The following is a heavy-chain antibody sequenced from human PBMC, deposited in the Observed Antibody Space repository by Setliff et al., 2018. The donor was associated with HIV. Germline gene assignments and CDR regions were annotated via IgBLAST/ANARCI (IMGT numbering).Heavy chain of an antibody. CDR1: GRPLSIYF. Sequence: SETLSLTCAVYGRPLSIYFWTWIRQSPGKGLEWIGEIDHGGSPTYNPSFKSRVSISLDTANKQFSLTLNSLTAADSALYFCAGGFPKYNFRLFDSWGQGTLVTVSS. J-gene: IGHJ5*01. CDR3: AGGFPKYNFRLFDS. CDR2: IDHGGSP. V-gene: IGHV4-34*01. D-gene: IGHD1-1*01.